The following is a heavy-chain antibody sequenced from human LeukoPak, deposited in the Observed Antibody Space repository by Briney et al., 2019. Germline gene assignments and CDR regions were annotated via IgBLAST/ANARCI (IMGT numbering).Heavy chain of an antibody. J-gene: IGHJ4*02. D-gene: IGHD6-6*01. CDR1: GGSISSSSYY. CDR2: IYYSGST. CDR3: AGDGSSSSAANY. V-gene: IGHV4-39*01. Sequence: PSETLSLTCTVSGGSISSSSYYWGWIRQPPGKGLEWIGSIYYSGSTYYNPSLKSRVTISVDTSKNQFSLKLSSVTAADTAVYYCAGDGSSSSAANYWGQGTLVTVSS.